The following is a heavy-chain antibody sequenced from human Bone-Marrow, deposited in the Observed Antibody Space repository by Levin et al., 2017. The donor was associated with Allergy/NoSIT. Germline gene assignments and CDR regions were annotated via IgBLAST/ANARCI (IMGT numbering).Heavy chain of an antibody. CDR2: INYREST. D-gene: IGHD4-23*01. Sequence: ASETLSLTCTVSGASISTNNYYWGWFRQAPGKGLEWIGSINYRESTYYTPSLKSRVSTSADTSTNQFSLKVRSVTAADTAVYYCGRDAALHDYGGEKYGGAMDVWGQGTTVTVSS. CDR1: GASISTNNYY. J-gene: IGHJ6*02. V-gene: IGHV4-39*02. CDR3: GRDAALHDYGGEKYGGAMDV.